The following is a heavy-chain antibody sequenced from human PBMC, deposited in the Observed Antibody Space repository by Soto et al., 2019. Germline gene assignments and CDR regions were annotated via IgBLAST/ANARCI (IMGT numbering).Heavy chain of an antibody. CDR3: ASTAYSSSSDGWFDP. V-gene: IGHV1-69*13. CDR1: GGTFSSYA. J-gene: IGHJ5*02. CDR2: IIPIFGTA. D-gene: IGHD6-6*01. Sequence: GASVKVSCKASGGTFSSYAISWVRQAPGQGLEWMGGIIPIFGTANYAQKFQGRVTITADESKNQFSLQLNSVTPEDTAVYYCASTAYSSSSDGWFDPWGQGTLVTVSS.